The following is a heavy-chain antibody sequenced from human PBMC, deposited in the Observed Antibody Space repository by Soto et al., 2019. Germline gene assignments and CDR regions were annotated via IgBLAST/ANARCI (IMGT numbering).Heavy chain of an antibody. CDR3: VIGRGSDFVYFGLDV. V-gene: IGHV3-9*01. Sequence: EVQLVESGGGLVQPGRSLRLSCVASGFTFDDYAMHWVRQTPGKGLEWVSSIDWNGGSTAYADSVKGRFTISRDNARNSLYLQMNSLRPEDTALYYCVIGRGSDFVYFGLDVWGQGTTVTVSS. CDR2: IDWNGGST. CDR1: GFTFDDYA. D-gene: IGHD1-26*01. J-gene: IGHJ6*02.